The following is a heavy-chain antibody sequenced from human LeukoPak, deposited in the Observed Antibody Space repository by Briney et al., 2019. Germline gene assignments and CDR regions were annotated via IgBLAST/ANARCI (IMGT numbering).Heavy chain of an antibody. D-gene: IGHD1-26*01. CDR1: GGSISSGGYY. V-gene: IGHV4-39*07. J-gene: IGHJ6*02. CDR3: ARRPHSYFYYYYGMDV. Sequence: TSETLSLTCTVSGGSISSGGYYWSWIRQPPGKGLEWIGEINHSGSTNYNPSLKSRVTISVDTSKNQFSLKLSSVTAADTAVYYCARRPHSYFYYYYGMDVWGQGTTVTVSS. CDR2: INHSGST.